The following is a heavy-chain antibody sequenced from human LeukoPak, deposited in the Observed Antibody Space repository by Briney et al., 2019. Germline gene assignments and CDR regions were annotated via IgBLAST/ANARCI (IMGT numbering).Heavy chain of an antibody. D-gene: IGHD3/OR15-3a*01. CDR2: ISAYNGNT. CDR3: ARHGPPAGFDY. J-gene: IGHJ4*02. V-gene: IGHV1-18*01. Sequence: GASVKVSFKASGYTFTSYGISWGRQAPGQGLEWMGWISAYNGNTNYEQKLQGRVTMTTDTSTNTAYMELRSLRSDDPAVYYCARHGPPAGFDYWLQGRLVTVSS. CDR1: GYTFTSYG.